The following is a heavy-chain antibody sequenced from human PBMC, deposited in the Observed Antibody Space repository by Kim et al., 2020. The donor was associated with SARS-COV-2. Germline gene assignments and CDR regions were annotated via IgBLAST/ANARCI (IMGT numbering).Heavy chain of an antibody. J-gene: IGHJ5*02. Sequence: ASVKVSCKASGYTFTGYYMHWVRQAPGQGLEWMGRINPNSGGTNYAQKFQGRVTMTMDTSISTAYMELSRLRSDDTAVYYCARDGGSSGWLNWFDPWGQGTLVTVSS. CDR2: INPNSGGT. V-gene: IGHV1-2*06. CDR3: ARDGGSSGWLNWFDP. CDR1: GYTFTGYY. D-gene: IGHD6-19*01.